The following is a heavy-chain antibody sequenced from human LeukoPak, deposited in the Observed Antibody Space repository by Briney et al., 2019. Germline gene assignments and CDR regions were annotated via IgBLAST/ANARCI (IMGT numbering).Heavy chain of an antibody. V-gene: IGHV1-2*02. CDR1: GYPFTDYY. CDR2: INLNSGGT. J-gene: IGHJ1*01. CDR3: ARISVAGGF. D-gene: IGHD6-19*01. Sequence: ASVKVSCKASGYPFTDYYVQWVRQAPGQGLEWMGWINLNSGGTNYAQKFQGRVTMTRDTSISTAYMELSRLTSDDTAVYYCARISVAGGFWGQGTLVTVSS.